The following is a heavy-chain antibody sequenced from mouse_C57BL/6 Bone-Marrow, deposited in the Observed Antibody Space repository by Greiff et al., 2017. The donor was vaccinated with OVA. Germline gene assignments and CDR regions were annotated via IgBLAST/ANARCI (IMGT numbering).Heavy chain of an antibody. Sequence: QVQLQQPGAELVKPGASVKLSCKASGYTFTSYWMHWVKQRPGRGLEWIGRIDPNSGGTKYNEKFKGKATLTVDKPSSPAYMQLSSLTSEECAVYYCARFWDFDYWGQGTTLTVSS. CDR1: GYTFTSYW. V-gene: IGHV1-72*01. J-gene: IGHJ2*01. D-gene: IGHD4-1*01. CDR2: IDPNSGGT. CDR3: ARFWDFDY.